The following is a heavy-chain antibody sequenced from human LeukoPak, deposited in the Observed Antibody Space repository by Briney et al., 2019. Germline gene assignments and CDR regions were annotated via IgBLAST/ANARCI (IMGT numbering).Heavy chain of an antibody. D-gene: IGHD6-19*01. CDR2: INHSGST. Sequence: SQTLSLTCAVSGGSISSGGYSWSWIRQPPGKGLEWIGEINHSGSTNYNPSLKSRVTISVDTSKNQFSLKLSSVTAADTAVYYCARLSYSSGWYYFDYWGQGTLVTVSS. CDR3: ARLSYSSGWYYFDY. V-gene: IGHV4-30-2*03. CDR1: GGSISSGGYS. J-gene: IGHJ4*02.